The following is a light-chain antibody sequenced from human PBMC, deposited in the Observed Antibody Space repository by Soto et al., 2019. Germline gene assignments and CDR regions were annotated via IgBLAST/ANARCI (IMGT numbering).Light chain of an antibody. CDR3: CSYAGSGTLV. J-gene: IGLJ2*01. Sequence: QSVLTQPASVSGSPGQSITISCTGTSSDVGYYNLVSWYQQHPGKAPKLMMYEGSKRPSGVSNRFSGSKSGNTASLTISGLQTEDEADYHCCSYAGSGTLVFGGGTKVTVL. V-gene: IGLV2-23*01. CDR1: SSDVGYYNL. CDR2: EGS.